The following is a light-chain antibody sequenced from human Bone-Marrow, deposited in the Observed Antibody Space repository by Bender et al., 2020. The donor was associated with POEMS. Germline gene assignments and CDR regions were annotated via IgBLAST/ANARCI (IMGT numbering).Light chain of an antibody. CDR3: QSYDNSLGGWV. V-gene: IGLV2-14*02. CDR2: DVS. CDR1: SSDVGSYNL. Sequence: QSALTQPASVSGSPGQSITISCTGTSSDVGSYNLVSWYQQLPGKAPKLMIYDVSKRPSGVSRRFSGSKSGTSASLAITGLQAEDEGDYYCQSYDNSLGGWVFGGGTKLTVL. J-gene: IGLJ3*02.